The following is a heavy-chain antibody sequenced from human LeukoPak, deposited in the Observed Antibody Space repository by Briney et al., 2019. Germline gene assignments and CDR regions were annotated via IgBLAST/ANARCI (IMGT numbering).Heavy chain of an antibody. V-gene: IGHV3-7*01. D-gene: IGHD3-9*01. Sequence: GGSRRLSCAASGFTFSSYWMSWVRQAPGKGLEWVANIKQDGSEKYYVDSVKGRFTISRDNAKNSLYLQMNSLRAEDTAVYYCARNDILTNTGAFDIWGQGTMVTVSS. CDR3: ARNDILTNTGAFDI. J-gene: IGHJ3*02. CDR1: GFTFSSYW. CDR2: IKQDGSEK.